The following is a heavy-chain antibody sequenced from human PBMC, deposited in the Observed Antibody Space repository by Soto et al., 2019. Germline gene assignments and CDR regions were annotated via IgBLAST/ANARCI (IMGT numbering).Heavy chain of an antibody. CDR1: GFSFSDST. Sequence: EVQLVESGGGLVQPGGSLKLSCAASGFSFSDSTMYWVRQASGKELEWVGRIRSKANKYATVYGASVKGRFIISRDDSKNTTYLQMNSLKIEDTAVYYCTRQGSPSYNGMDVWGQGTTVTVSS. D-gene: IGHD6-13*01. CDR3: TRQGSPSYNGMDV. V-gene: IGHV3-73*02. J-gene: IGHJ6*02. CDR2: IRSKANKYAT.